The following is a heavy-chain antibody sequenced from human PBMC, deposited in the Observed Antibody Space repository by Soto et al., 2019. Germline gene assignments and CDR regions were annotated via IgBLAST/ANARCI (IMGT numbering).Heavy chain of an antibody. V-gene: IGHV3-49*03. CDR1: GFTFGDYA. D-gene: IGHD6-19*01. J-gene: IGHJ6*02. CDR3: TRRIAVAGIHLMHYYYYGMDV. CDR2: IRSKAYGGTT. Sequence: GGSLRLSCTASGFTFGDYAMSWFRQAPGKGLEWVGFIRSKAYGGTTEYAASVKGRFTISRDDSKSIAYLQMNSLKTEDTAVYYCTRRIAVAGIHLMHYYYYGMDVWGQGTTVTVSS.